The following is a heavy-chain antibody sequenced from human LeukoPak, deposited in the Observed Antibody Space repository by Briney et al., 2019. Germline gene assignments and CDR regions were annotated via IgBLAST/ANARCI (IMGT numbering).Heavy chain of an antibody. CDR2: ISGSGVST. J-gene: IGHJ4*02. CDR1: GFTFSSYA. CDR3: AKGTPFRNFDY. Sequence: GGSLRLSCAASGFTFSSYAMSWVRQAPGKGLDWVSAISGSGVSTYYPDSVKGRFTISRDNSKNTLYLQMNSLRAEDTAVYYCAKGTPFRNFDYWGQGTLVTVSS. V-gene: IGHV3-23*01. D-gene: IGHD1-14*01.